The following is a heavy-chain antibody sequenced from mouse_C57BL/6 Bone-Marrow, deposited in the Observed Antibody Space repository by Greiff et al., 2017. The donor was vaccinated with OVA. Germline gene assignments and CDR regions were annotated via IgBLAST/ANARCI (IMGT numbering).Heavy chain of an antibody. J-gene: IGHJ2*01. CDR2: IYPGDGDT. CDR1: GYAFSSYW. D-gene: IGHD4-1*01. Sequence: QVQLKESGAELVKPGASVKISCKASGYAFSSYWMNWVKQRPGKGLEWIGQIYPGDGDTNYNGKFKGKATLTADKSSSTAYMQLSSLTSEDSAVYFCALTGRLYYFDYWGQGTTLTVSS. CDR3: ALTGRLYYFDY. V-gene: IGHV1-80*01.